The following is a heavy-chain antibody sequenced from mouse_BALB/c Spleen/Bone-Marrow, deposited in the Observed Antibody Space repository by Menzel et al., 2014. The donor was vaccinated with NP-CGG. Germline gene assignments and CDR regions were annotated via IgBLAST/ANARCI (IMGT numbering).Heavy chain of an antibody. D-gene: IGHD3-3*01. J-gene: IGHJ4*01. Sequence: EVMLVESGGDLVKPGGSLKLSYAASGFTFSSYGMSWVRQTPDKRLEWVATISSGGSYTYYPDSVKGRFTISRDNAKNTLYLQMSSLKSEDTAMYYCARHRDAMDYWGQGTSVTVSS. CDR1: GFTFSSYG. V-gene: IGHV5-6*01. CDR3: ARHRDAMDY. CDR2: ISSGGSYT.